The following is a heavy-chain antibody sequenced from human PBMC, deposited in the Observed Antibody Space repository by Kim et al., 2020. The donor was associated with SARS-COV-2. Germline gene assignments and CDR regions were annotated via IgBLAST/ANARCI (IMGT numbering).Heavy chain of an antibody. J-gene: IGHJ6*02. V-gene: IGHV5-51*01. CDR1: GYSFTSYW. CDR2: IYPGDSDT. Sequence: GESLKISCKGSGYSFTSYWIGWVRQMPGKGLEWMGIIYPGDSDTRYSPSFQGQVTISADKSISTAYLQWSSLKASDTAMYYCARVSSMAGRFNGMDVWGQGTTVTVSS. CDR3: ARVSSMAGRFNGMDV. D-gene: IGHD6-19*01.